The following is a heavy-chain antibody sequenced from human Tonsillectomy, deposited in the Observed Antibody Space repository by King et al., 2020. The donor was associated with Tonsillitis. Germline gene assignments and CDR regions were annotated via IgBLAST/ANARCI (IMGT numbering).Heavy chain of an antibody. CDR2: IYSGGSST. CDR3: AKGYERRGNPGDY. D-gene: IGHD1-14*01. J-gene: IGHJ4*02. V-gene: IGHV3-23*03. CDR1: GFTFSSYA. Sequence: VQLVESGGGLVQPGGSLRLSCAASGFTFSSYAMSWVRQAPGKGLEWVSVIYSGGSSTYYADSVKGRFTLSRDNSKNTLYLQMNSLRAEDTAVYDGAKGYERRGNPGDYGGQGTRGT.